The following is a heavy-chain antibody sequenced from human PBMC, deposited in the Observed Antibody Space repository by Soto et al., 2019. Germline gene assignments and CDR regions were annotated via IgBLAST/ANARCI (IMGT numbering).Heavy chain of an antibody. V-gene: IGHV3-33*06. CDR3: AKGYSSSWPITYYYYGMDV. CDR2: IWNDGSKK. Sequence: PGGSLRLSCAASGFIFSTYAMHWVRQAPGKGLEWVAVIWNDGSKKNYADSVKGRVTISRDNSENTLYLQMNSLRAEDTAVYYCAKGYSSSWPITYYYYGMDVWGQGTTVTVSS. CDR1: GFIFSTYA. J-gene: IGHJ6*02. D-gene: IGHD6-13*01.